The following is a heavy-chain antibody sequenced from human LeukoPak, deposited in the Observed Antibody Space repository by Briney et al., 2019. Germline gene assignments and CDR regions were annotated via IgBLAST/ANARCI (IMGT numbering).Heavy chain of an antibody. D-gene: IGHD6-13*01. CDR3: ARDRYSSSSFYSDY. J-gene: IGHJ4*02. V-gene: IGHV4-30-4*08. CDR1: GGSVNSGDSY. CDR2: IYYSGNT. Sequence: SETLSLTCTVSGGSVNSGDSYWSWIRQSPGKGLEWIGYIYYSGNTYYSPSLRSRVTISMDTSKNQFSLKLTSLTAADTAVYYCARDRYSSSSFYSDYWGQGALVTVSS.